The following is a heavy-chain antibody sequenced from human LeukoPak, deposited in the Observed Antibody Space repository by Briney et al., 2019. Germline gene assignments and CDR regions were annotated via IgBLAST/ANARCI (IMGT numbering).Heavy chain of an antibody. J-gene: IGHJ4*02. V-gene: IGHV4-39*07. Sequence: PSETLSLTCTVSGDSFSSPSLPWAWVRQPPGKGLEWIVNIYNSGSIYTKPSLKSRVDIPIDKSKNQCSLKLRSVTAADTAVYYCARFLTAAGHDYWGQGTLVTVSS. CDR2: IYNSGSI. CDR3: ARFLTAAGHDY. CDR1: GDSFSSPSLP. D-gene: IGHD6-13*01.